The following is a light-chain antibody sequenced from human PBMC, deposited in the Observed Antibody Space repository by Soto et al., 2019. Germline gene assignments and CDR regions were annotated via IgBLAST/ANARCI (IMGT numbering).Light chain of an antibody. Sequence: SYELTQAPSVSVSPGQTASITCSGDKLGDKYACWYQQKPGQSPVLVIYQDKKRPSGIPERFSGSNSGNTATLTISGTQAMDEADYYCQAWDSNTGGVFGGWTKLTVL. CDR3: QAWDSNTGGV. V-gene: IGLV3-1*01. J-gene: IGLJ2*01. CDR1: KLGDKY. CDR2: QDK.